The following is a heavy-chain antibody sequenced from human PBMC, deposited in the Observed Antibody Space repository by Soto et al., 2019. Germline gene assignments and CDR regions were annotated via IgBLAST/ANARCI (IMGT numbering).Heavy chain of an antibody. Sequence: GESLKISCKGSGYSFTSYWISWVRQMPGKGLEWMGRIDPSDSYTNYSPSFQGHVTISADKSISTAYLQWSSLKASDTAMYYCARQYCSSGSCYSVWFDPWGQGTLVTVSS. CDR1: GYSFTSYW. J-gene: IGHJ5*02. CDR3: ARQYCSSGSCYSVWFDP. CDR2: IDPSDSYT. V-gene: IGHV5-10-1*01. D-gene: IGHD2-15*01.